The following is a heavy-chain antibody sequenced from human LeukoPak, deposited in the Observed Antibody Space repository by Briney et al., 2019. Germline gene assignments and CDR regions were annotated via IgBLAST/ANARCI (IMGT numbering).Heavy chain of an antibody. CDR2: ISGSGGYT. Sequence: GGSLRLSCAGSGFSFSTYAMTWVRQAPGMGLESVSAISGSGGYTYYADSVKGRFTISRDDAKNTVFLQMNRLRAEDTAVYYCAKDRGVTKNWFDPWGQGTLVTVSS. D-gene: IGHD3-10*01. CDR1: GFSFSTYA. CDR3: AKDRGVTKNWFDP. V-gene: IGHV3-23*01. J-gene: IGHJ5*02.